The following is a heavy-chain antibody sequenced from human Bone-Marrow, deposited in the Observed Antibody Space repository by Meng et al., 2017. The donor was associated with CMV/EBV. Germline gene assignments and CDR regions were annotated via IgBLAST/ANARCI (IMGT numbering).Heavy chain of an antibody. Sequence: GESLKISCAASGFTFSSYAMSWVRQAPGKGLEWVSGISGSGGSTYYADSVKGRFTISRDNAKNSLYLQMNSLRAEDTAVYYCAREGRYYDILTGSSVGMDVWGQGTTVTVSS. J-gene: IGHJ6*02. CDR2: ISGSGGST. D-gene: IGHD3-9*01. CDR1: GFTFSSYA. CDR3: AREGRYYDILTGSSVGMDV. V-gene: IGHV3-23*01.